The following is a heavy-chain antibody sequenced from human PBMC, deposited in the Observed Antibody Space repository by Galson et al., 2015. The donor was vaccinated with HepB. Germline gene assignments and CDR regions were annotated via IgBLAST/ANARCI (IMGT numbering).Heavy chain of an antibody. V-gene: IGHV3-30-3*01. D-gene: IGHD3-10*01. CDR2: ISYDGTNK. J-gene: IGHJ5*02. Sequence: SLRLSCAASGFMFGTYTMHWVCQAPGKGLEWVAMISYDGTNKSFADSVRGRFTISRDNSKNTLFLQMNSLRPEDTAVYYCARGGTYYTSGSYSPFDPWGQGTLVTVSS. CDR3: ARGGTYYTSGSYSPFDP. CDR1: GFMFGTYT.